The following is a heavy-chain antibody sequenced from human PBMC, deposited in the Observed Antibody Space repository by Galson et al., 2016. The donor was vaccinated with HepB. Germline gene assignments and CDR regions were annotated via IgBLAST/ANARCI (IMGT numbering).Heavy chain of an antibody. CDR1: GFSFSSYA. CDR2: IYSGGTT. V-gene: IGHV3-66*02. CDR3: ARGVYGDHGWFDY. D-gene: IGHD4-17*01. J-gene: IGHJ4*02. Sequence: SLRLSCAASGFSFSSYAMSWVRQAPGKGLEYVSVIYSGGTTYYADSVKGRFTISRDNSKNTLFLQMNTLRAEDTAVYYCARGVYGDHGWFDYWGQGTLVTVSS.